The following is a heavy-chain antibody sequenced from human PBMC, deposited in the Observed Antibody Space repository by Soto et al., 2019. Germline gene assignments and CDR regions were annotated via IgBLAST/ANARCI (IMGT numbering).Heavy chain of an antibody. D-gene: IGHD4-17*01. J-gene: IGHJ4*02. CDR2: IYYSGST. CDR1: GGSISSYY. V-gene: IGHV4-59*08. Sequence: QVQLQESGPGLVKPSETLSLTCTVSGGSISSYYWSWIRQPPGKGLEWIGYIYYSGSTNYNPSLTSRAXIXLDTSKNQLSRKLSSVTAADTAVYYCARRYGYYFDYWGQGTLVTVSS. CDR3: ARRYGYYFDY.